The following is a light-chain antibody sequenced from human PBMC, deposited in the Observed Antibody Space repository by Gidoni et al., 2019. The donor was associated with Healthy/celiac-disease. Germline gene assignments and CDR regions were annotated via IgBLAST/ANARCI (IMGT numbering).Light chain of an antibody. Sequence: SYELTQPPSVSVSPGPTARITYSGDALPKQYAYWYQQKPGQAPVRVIYKDSERPSGIPERFSGSSSGKTVTLTISGVQAEDEADYYCQSADSSGVVFGGGTKLTVL. J-gene: IGLJ2*01. CDR3: QSADSSGVV. CDR1: ALPKQY. CDR2: KDS. V-gene: IGLV3-25*02.